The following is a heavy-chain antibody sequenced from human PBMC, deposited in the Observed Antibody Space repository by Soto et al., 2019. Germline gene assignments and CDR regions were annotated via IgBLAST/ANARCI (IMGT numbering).Heavy chain of an antibody. CDR3: AKAGGLRFLEWLLYTWVDP. CDR2: ISGSGGST. J-gene: IGHJ5*02. CDR1: GFTFSSYA. Sequence: EVQLLESGGGLVQPGGSLRLSCAASGFTFSSYAMSWVRQAPGKGLEWVSAISGSGGSTYYADSVKGRFTISRDNSKNTLYLQMNSLRAEDTAVYYCAKAGGLRFLEWLLYTWVDPWGQGTLVTVSS. V-gene: IGHV3-23*01. D-gene: IGHD3-3*01.